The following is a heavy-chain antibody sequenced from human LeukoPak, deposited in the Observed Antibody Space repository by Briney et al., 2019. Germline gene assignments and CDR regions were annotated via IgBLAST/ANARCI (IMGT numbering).Heavy chain of an antibody. CDR2: IRSKAYGGTT. J-gene: IGHJ3*02. D-gene: IGHD1-7*01. Sequence: GGSLRLSCTASGFTFGDYAMSWVRQAPGKGLEWVGFIRSKAYGGTTEYAASVKGRFTISRDDSKSIAYLQMNSLKTEDTAVYYCTRGELIADAFDIWAKGQWSPSLQ. CDR3: TRGELIADAFDI. V-gene: IGHV3-49*04. CDR1: GFTFGDYA.